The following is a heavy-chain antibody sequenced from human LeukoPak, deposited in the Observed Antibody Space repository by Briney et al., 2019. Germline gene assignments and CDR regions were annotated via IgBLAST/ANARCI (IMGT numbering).Heavy chain of an antibody. V-gene: IGHV3-30-3*01. CDR3: ARATYYYDSSGYYYTYYFDY. Sequence: GRSLRLSCAASGFTFSSYAMHWVRQAPGKGLEWVAVISYDGINKYYADSVKGRFTISRDNSKNTLYLQMNSLRAEDTAVYYCARATYYYDSSGYYYTYYFDYWGRGTLVTVSS. CDR2: ISYDGINK. J-gene: IGHJ4*02. D-gene: IGHD3-22*01. CDR1: GFTFSSYA.